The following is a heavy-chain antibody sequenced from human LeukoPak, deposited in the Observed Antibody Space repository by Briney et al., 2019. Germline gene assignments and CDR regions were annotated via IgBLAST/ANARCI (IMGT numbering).Heavy chain of an antibody. CDR1: GFTFSNYA. V-gene: IGHV3-23*01. J-gene: IGHJ6*03. CDR2: ISGSSGNT. CDR3: AGRTASQDYYMDV. D-gene: IGHD2-8*02. Sequence: PGGSLRLSCAASGFTFSNYAMNWVRQAPGKGLEWVSAISGSSGNTYYADSVKGRFTISRDNSKNTLYLQMNSLRAEDTAVYYCAGRTASQDYYMDVWGKGTTVTITS.